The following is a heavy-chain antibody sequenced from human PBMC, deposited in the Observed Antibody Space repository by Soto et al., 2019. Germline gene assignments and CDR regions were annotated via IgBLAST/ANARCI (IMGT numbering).Heavy chain of an antibody. Sequence: HPGGSLRLSCAASGFTFSSYWMHWVRQAPGKGLVWVSRINSDGSSTSYADSAKGRFTISRDNAKNTLYLQMNSLRAEDTAVYYCARDGGSYRYFGAFDIWGQGTMVTVSS. V-gene: IGHV3-74*01. CDR2: INSDGSST. D-gene: IGHD3-16*02. CDR1: GFTFSSYW. J-gene: IGHJ3*02. CDR3: ARDGGSYRYFGAFDI.